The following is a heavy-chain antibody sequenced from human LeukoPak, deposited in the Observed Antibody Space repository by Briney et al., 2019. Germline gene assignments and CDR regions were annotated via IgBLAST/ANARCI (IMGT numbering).Heavy chain of an antibody. CDR1: GFTFSTYE. J-gene: IGHJ4*02. CDR3: ARANYYDISGYDY. CDR2: ISSSGSII. D-gene: IGHD3-22*01. V-gene: IGHV3-48*03. Sequence: GGSLRLSCAASGFTFSTYEMNWVRQAPGKGLEWVSYISSSGSIIHYADSVKGRFTIYRDNAKNSLYLQMNSLRAEDTAVYYCARANYYDISGYDYWGQGTLVTVSS.